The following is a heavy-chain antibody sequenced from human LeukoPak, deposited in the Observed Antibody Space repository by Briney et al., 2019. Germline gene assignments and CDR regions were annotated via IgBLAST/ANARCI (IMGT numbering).Heavy chain of an antibody. Sequence: SETLSLTCTVSGYSISSGYYWGWIRQPPGKGLEWIGSIYHSGSTYYNPSLKSRVTISVDTSKNQFSLKLSSVTAADTAVYYCASFRIVGATSDYWGQGTLVTVSS. CDR3: ASFRIVGATSDY. D-gene: IGHD1-26*01. J-gene: IGHJ4*02. CDR2: IYHSGST. V-gene: IGHV4-38-2*02. CDR1: GYSISSGYY.